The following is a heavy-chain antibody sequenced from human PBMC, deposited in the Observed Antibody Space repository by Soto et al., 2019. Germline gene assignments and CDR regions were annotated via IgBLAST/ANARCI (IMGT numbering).Heavy chain of an antibody. D-gene: IGHD5-18*01. CDR3: ARLHTGSYGYFPGYFQH. CDR1: GGSISSYY. Sequence: SETLSLTCTVSGGSISSYYWSWIRQPPGKGLEWIGYIYYSGSTNYNPSLKSRVTISVDTSKNQFSLKLSSVTAADTAVYYCARLHTGSYGYFPGYFQHWGQGTLVTVSS. J-gene: IGHJ1*01. CDR2: IYYSGST. V-gene: IGHV4-59*08.